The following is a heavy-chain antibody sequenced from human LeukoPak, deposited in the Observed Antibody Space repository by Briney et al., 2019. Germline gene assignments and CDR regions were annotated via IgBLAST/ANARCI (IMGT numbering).Heavy chain of an antibody. CDR2: IYHSGST. V-gene: IGHV4-38-2*02. Sequence: SETLSLTCTVSGYSISSGYSWGWIRQPPGKGLEWIGSIYHSGSTYYNPSVKSRVTISVDTSKNQFSLKLSSVTAADTAVYYCARETAVAGHTFDYWGQGTLVTVSS. CDR1: GYSISSGYS. D-gene: IGHD6-19*01. CDR3: ARETAVAGHTFDY. J-gene: IGHJ4*02.